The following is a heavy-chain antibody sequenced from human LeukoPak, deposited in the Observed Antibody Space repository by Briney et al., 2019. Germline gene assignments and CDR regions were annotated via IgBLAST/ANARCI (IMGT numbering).Heavy chain of an antibody. Sequence: GGSLRLSCVASGFTFSTYTMNWVRQAPGKGLEWVSAISGSGGSTYYADSVKGRFTISRDNAKNSLYLQMNSLRAEDTAVYYCARDSSSSSYNWFDPWGQGTLVTVSS. CDR2: ISGSGGST. J-gene: IGHJ5*02. CDR1: GFTFSTYT. CDR3: ARDSSSSSYNWFDP. V-gene: IGHV3-23*01. D-gene: IGHD6-13*01.